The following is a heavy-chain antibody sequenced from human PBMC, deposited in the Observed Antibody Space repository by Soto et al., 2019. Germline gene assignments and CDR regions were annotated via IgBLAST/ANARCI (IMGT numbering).Heavy chain of an antibody. CDR1: GCSISSSSYY. V-gene: IGHV4-39*01. D-gene: IGHD3-10*01. CDR2: IYYSGST. CDR3: ASLPKQSYGSDYRNWFDP. J-gene: IGHJ5*02. Sequence: PSETLSLTCTVSGCSISSSSYYWGWFRKPPGKGLEWIMRIYYSGSTYYNPSLKSRVTISVETSKNQFSLKLSSVTAADTAVYYCASLPKQSYGSDYRNWFDPWGQGTLVTVSS.